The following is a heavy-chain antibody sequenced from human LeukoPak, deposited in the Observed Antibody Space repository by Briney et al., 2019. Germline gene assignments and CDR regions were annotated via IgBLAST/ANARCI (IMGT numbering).Heavy chain of an antibody. Sequence: ASVKVSCKASGYTFTGYYMHWVRQAPGQGLEWMGWINPNSGGTNYAQKFQGRVTMTRDTSIGTAYMELSRLRSDDTAVYYCARLGGIVGATANDYWGQGTLVTVSS. V-gene: IGHV1-2*02. J-gene: IGHJ4*02. CDR2: INPNSGGT. CDR1: GYTFTGYY. D-gene: IGHD1-26*01. CDR3: ARLGGIVGATANDY.